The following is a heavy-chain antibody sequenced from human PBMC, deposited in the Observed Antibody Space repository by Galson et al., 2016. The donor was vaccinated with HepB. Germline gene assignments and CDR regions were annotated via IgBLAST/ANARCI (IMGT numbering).Heavy chain of an antibody. V-gene: IGHV3-23*01. D-gene: IGHD2-21*02. Sequence: SLRLCCAASGLTFTSYAMTWVRQAPGKGLEWVSGISGGGGSTYYADSVKGRFITSRDNSKDTLYLQMNSLRAEDTSVYYIAKILRDCGADCYFPSYFDYWGQGTLVTVSS. J-gene: IGHJ4*02. CDR3: AKILRDCGADCYFPSYFDY. CDR1: GLTFTSYA. CDR2: ISGGGGST.